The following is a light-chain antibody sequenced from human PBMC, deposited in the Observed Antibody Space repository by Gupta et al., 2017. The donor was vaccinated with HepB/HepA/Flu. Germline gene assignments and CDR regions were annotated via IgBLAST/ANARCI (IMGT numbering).Light chain of an antibody. CDR1: SGFNVDNYR. J-gene: IGLJ3*02. V-gene: IGLV5-45*02. CDR3: MTWHSSAWV. Sequence: QAVLTQPPSLSASPGASASLPCTLRSGFNVDNYRIYWYQQKPGSPPQYLLRYKSDSDKQQGSGVPSRFSGSNDASANAGILLISGLQSEDEADYYCMTWHSSAWVFGGGTKLTVL. CDR2: YKSDSDK.